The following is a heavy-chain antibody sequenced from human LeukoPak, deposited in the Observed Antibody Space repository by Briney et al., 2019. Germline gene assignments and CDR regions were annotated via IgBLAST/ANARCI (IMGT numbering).Heavy chain of an antibody. V-gene: IGHV3-23*01. D-gene: IGHD5-18*01. J-gene: IGHJ4*02. CDR3: AKDLYRVTAMVQVVVYFDY. CDR1: GFTFSSYA. Sequence: PGGSLRLSCAASGFTFSSYAMSWVRQAPGKGLEWVSAISGSGGSTYYADSVKGRFTISRDNSKNTLYLQMNSLRAEDTAVYYCAKDLYRVTAMVQVVVYFDYWGQETLVAVSS. CDR2: ISGSGGST.